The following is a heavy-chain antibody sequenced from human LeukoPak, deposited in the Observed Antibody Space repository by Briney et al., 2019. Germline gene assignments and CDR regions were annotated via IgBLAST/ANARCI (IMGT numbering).Heavy chain of an antibody. CDR2: INHSGST. CDR1: GGSFSGYY. CDR3: ARAVYKVVPAAIIGYYYYYYMDV. D-gene: IGHD2-2*02. Sequence: PSETLSLTCAVYGGSFSGYYWSWIRQPPGKGLEWIGEINHSGSTNYNPSLKSRVTISVDTSNNQFSLKLSSVTAADTAVYCCARAVYKVVPAAIIGYYYYYYMDVWGKGTTVTVSS. J-gene: IGHJ6*03. V-gene: IGHV4-34*01.